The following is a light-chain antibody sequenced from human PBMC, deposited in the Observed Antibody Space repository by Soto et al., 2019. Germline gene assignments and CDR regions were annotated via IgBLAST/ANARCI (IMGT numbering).Light chain of an antibody. CDR1: QSVGGN. V-gene: IGKV3-15*01. CDR2: YAS. CDR3: QPSTDWRSNT. J-gene: IGKJ5*01. Sequence: EIAMTQSTATLFVSPGERDTLSCRASQSVGGNLAWYQQRPGQAPRLLIFYASTRATVIPARFSGSGSGTEFPLSISRLQSENFALYYCQPSTDWRSNTFRQGPRLEIK.